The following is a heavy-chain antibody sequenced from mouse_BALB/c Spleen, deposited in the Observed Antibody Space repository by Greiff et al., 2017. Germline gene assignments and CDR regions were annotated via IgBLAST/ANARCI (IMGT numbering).Heavy chain of an antibody. CDR3: ARARMGYYGNFFFDY. J-gene: IGHJ2*01. Sequence: QVQLQQSGAELAKPGASVKMSCKASGYTFTSYWMHWVKQRPGQGLEWIGYINPSTGYTEYNQKFKDKATLTADKSSSTAYMELSSLTSEDSAVYYCARARMGYYGNFFFDYWGQGTTLTVSS. V-gene: IGHV1-7*01. CDR1: GYTFTSYW. CDR2: INPSTGYT. D-gene: IGHD1-1*01.